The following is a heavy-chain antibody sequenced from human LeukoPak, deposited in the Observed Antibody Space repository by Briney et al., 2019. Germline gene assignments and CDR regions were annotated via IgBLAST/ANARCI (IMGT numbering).Heavy chain of an antibody. CDR1: GGSFSGYY. D-gene: IGHD4-17*01. Sequence: SETLSLTCAVYGGSFSGYYWSWIRQPPGKGLEWIGETNHSGSTNYNPSLKSRVTISVDTSKNQFSLKLSSVTAADTAVYYCARGRYYGDYAFDYWGQGTLVTVSS. CDR2: TNHSGST. J-gene: IGHJ4*02. V-gene: IGHV4-34*01. CDR3: ARGRYYGDYAFDY.